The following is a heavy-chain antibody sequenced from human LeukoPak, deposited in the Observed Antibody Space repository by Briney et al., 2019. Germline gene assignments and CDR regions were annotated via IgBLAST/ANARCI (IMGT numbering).Heavy chain of an antibody. V-gene: IGHV3-15*01. CDR3: TTVWYSGSYYVDY. Sequence: PGGSLRLSCAASGFTFSNAWMSWVRQAPGKGLEWVGRIKSKTDGGTTDYAAPVKGRFTISRDDSKNTLYLQMNSLKTEDTAVYYCTTVWYSGSYYVDYWGQGTLVTVSS. J-gene: IGHJ4*02. CDR2: IKSKTDGGTT. CDR1: GFTFSNAW. D-gene: IGHD1-26*01.